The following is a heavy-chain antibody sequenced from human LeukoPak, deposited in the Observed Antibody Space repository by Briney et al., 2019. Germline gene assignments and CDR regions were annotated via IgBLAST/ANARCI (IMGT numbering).Heavy chain of an antibody. Sequence: SETLSLTCTVSGGSISSGDYYWSWIRQPPGKGLEWIGYIYYSGSTYYNPSLKSRVTISVDTSKNQFSLKLSSVTAADTAVYYRARDPLIAARLMAPRYGMDVWGQGTTVTVSS. CDR1: GGSISSGDYY. D-gene: IGHD6-6*01. CDR2: IYYSGST. CDR3: ARDPLIAARLMAPRYGMDV. J-gene: IGHJ6*02. V-gene: IGHV4-30-4*01.